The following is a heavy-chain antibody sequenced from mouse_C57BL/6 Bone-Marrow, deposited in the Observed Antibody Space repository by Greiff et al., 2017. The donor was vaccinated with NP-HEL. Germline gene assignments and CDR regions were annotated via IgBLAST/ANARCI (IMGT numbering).Heavy chain of an antibody. CDR1: GYAFSSYW. D-gene: IGHD2-14*01. Sequence: QVQLQQSGAELVKPGASVKISCKASGYAFSSYWMNWVKQRPGKGLEWIGQIYPGDGDTNYNGKFKGKATLTADKSSSTAYMQLSSLTSEDSAVYFCARERWIGYAMDYWGQGTSVTVSS. V-gene: IGHV1-80*01. CDR2: IYPGDGDT. J-gene: IGHJ4*01. CDR3: ARERWIGYAMDY.